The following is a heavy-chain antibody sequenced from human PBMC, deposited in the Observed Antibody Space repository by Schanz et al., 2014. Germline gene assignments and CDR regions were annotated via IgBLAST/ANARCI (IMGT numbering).Heavy chain of an antibody. D-gene: IGHD5-12*01. V-gene: IGHV3-23*01. CDR1: GITFSDYA. CDR2: IASGGSHT. J-gene: IGHJ3*01. Sequence: EVQLLESGGALEQPGGSLRLSCAASGITFSDYAMSWVRQAPGKGLEWVSTIASGGSHTFYADSVTGRFTISGDNSKNTLFLQMNSLRAEDTAVYFCARDGGRDGYNLAFDVWGQGTLVTVSS. CDR3: ARDGGRDGYNLAFDV.